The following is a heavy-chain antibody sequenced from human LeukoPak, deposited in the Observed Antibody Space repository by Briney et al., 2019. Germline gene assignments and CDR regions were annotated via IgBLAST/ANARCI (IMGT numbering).Heavy chain of an antibody. D-gene: IGHD6-19*01. CDR1: GFTFSSHS. J-gene: IGHJ4*02. CDR2: ISSSSSYI. V-gene: IGHV3-21*01. Sequence: GGSLRLSCAASGFTFSSHSMNWVRQAPGKGLEWVSSISSSSSYIYYADSVKGRFTISRDNAKNSLYLQMNSLRAEDTAVYYCARDRNPGYSSGWYSFDYWGQGTLVTVSS. CDR3: ARDRNPGYSSGWYSFDY.